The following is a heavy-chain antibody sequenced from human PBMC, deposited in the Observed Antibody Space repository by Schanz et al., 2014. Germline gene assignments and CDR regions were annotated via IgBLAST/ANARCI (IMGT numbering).Heavy chain of an antibody. CDR2: TNGDGTNA. Sequence: EVQLLDSGGGLVQPGGSLRLSCAASGFTFSTYAMSWVRQAPGKGLEWVSCTNGDGTNAKYADSVKGRFTISRDNAKKTLSLQMISLRADDTAIYYCTRSYYDFSWGSYRFRAFDIWGQGTTVIVSS. CDR1: GFTFSTYA. J-gene: IGHJ3*02. D-gene: IGHD3-16*02. V-gene: IGHV3-23*01. CDR3: TRSYYDFSWGSYRFRAFDI.